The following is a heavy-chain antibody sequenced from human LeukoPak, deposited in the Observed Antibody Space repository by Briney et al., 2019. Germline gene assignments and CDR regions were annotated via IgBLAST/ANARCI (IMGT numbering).Heavy chain of an antibody. J-gene: IGHJ4*02. CDR3: ARIGLRWYIDY. D-gene: IGHD4-23*01. CDR2: ISSSSSTI. CDR1: GFTFSSYS. Sequence: GGSLRLSCAASGFTFSSYSMNWVRQAPGKGLEWVSYISSSSSTIYYADSVKGRFTISRDNAKNSLYLQMNSLRAEDTAVYYCARIGLRWYIDYWGQGTLVTVSS. V-gene: IGHV3-48*01.